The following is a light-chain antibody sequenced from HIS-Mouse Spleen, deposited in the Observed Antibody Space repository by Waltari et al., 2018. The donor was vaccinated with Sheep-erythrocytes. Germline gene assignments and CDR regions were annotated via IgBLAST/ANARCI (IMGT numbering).Light chain of an antibody. CDR2: EGS. J-gene: IGLJ3*02. CDR3: CSYAGSSTPWV. Sequence: QSALTQPASVSGSPGQSITISCTGTSSDVGSYNLVSWYQQHPGKAPKLMIYEGSKRASGVSKRFSGSKSGNTATLTISGLQAEDEADYYGCSYAGSSTPWVFGGGTKLTVL. V-gene: IGLV2-23*01. CDR1: SSDVGSYNL.